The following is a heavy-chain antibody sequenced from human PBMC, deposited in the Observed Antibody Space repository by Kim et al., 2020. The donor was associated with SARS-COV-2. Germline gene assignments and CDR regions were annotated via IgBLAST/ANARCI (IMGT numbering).Heavy chain of an antibody. D-gene: IGHD2-8*01. CDR2: INHSGST. Sequence: SETLSLTCAVYGGSFSGYYWSWIRQPPGKGLEWIGEINHSGSTNYNPSLKSRVTISVDTSKNQFSLKLSSVTAADTAVYYCARGWGSILMGPFDYWGQGTLVTVSS. V-gene: IGHV4-34*01. CDR1: GGSFSGYY. CDR3: ARGWGSILMGPFDY. J-gene: IGHJ4*02.